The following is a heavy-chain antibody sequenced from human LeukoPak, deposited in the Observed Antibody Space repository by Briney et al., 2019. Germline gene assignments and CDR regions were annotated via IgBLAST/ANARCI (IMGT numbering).Heavy chain of an antibody. Sequence: ASVKVSCKASGYTFTRYDITWARQATGQGLEWMGWINPNSGNTGYAQKFQGRVTITRNSSISTAYMEVSSLRSEDTAVYYCARVGCSDTSCYTYYYYYMDVWGKGTTVTVSS. D-gene: IGHD2-2*02. V-gene: IGHV1-8*03. J-gene: IGHJ6*03. CDR3: ARVGCSDTSCYTYYYYYMDV. CDR2: INPNSGNT. CDR1: GYTFTRYD.